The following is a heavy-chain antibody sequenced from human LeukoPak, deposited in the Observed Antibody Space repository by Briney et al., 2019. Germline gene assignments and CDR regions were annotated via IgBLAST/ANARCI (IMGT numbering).Heavy chain of an antibody. V-gene: IGHV4-31*03. Sequence: SETLSLTCTVSGGPISRSGYYWTWIRQHPGKGLEWIGYIYYSGSTYYNPSLKSRVNISVDTSKNQFSLKLSSVTAADTAVYYCARDSGDWFDPWGQGTLVTVSS. CDR1: GGPISRSGYY. CDR3: ARDSGDWFDP. CDR2: IYYSGST. J-gene: IGHJ5*02.